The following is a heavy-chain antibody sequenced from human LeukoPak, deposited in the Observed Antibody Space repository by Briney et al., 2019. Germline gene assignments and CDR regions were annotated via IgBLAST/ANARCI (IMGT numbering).Heavy chain of an antibody. CDR3: ARDPYYYDSSGYSYWYFDL. V-gene: IGHV4-4*07. CDR1: GGSISSYY. J-gene: IGHJ2*01. Sequence: SETLSLTCAVSGGSISSYYWSWIRQPAGKGLEWIGRIYTSGSTNYNPSLKSRVTMSVDTSKNQFSLKLSSVTAADTAVYYCARDPYYYDSSGYSYWYFDLWGRGTLVTVSS. CDR2: IYTSGST. D-gene: IGHD3-22*01.